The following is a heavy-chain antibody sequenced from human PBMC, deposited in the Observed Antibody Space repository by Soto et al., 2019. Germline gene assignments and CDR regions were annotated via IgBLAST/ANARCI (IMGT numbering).Heavy chain of an antibody. Sequence: QVQLQESGPGLVKPSQTLSLTCTVSGGSISSGGYYWSWIRQHPGKGLEWIGYIYYSGSTYYNPSLKSRVTLSVXTXKXXFSLKLSSVTAADTAVYYCARDFTDSSGPTLGMGVWGQGTTVTVSS. J-gene: IGHJ6*02. CDR1: GGSISSGGYY. CDR3: ARDFTDSSGPTLGMGV. V-gene: IGHV4-31*03. CDR2: IYYSGST. D-gene: IGHD6-19*01.